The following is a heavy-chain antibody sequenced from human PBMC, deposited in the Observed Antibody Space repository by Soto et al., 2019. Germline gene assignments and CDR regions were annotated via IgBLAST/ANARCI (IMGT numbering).Heavy chain of an antibody. CDR1: GGSISSSSYY. V-gene: IGHV4-39*07. J-gene: IGHJ5*02. D-gene: IGHD6-13*01. Sequence: SETLSLTCTVSGGSISSSSYYWGWIRQPPGKGLEWIGSIYYSGTTNYNPSLKSRVTISIDTSKNQFSLKMNSVTAADTAVYYCAREVNSSPARGPNWFDPWGQGTLVTVSS. CDR3: AREVNSSPARGPNWFDP. CDR2: IYYSGTT.